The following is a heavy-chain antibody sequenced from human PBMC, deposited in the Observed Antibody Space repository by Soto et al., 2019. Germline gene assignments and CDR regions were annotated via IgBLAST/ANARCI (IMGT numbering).Heavy chain of an antibody. CDR1: GFTFKNYG. CDR3: ARDGGQWEPIEH. V-gene: IGHV3-33*01. Sequence: GGSLRLSCAASGFTFKNYGMHWVRQAPGKGLEWAAVIWYDGSKKYYADSVKGRFTISRDDSEKALYLQMNSVRAEDTAVYYCARDGGQWEPIEHWGQGTLVTVSS. CDR2: IWYDGSKK. D-gene: IGHD1-26*01. J-gene: IGHJ4*02.